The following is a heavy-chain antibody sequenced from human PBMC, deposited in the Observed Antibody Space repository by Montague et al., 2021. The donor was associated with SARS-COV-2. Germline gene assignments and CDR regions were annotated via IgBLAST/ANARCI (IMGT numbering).Heavy chain of an antibody. CDR2: IYSGGST. CDR1: GFTVSSNY. V-gene: IGHV3-66*01. CDR3: VRDLGGAAAGNFDY. D-gene: IGHD6-13*01. J-gene: IGHJ4*02. Sequence: SLRLSCAASGFTVSSNYMSWVRQAPGKGLEWVSVIYSGGSTYYADSVKGRFTISRDNSKNTLYLQMNSLRAEDTAVYYCVRDLGGAAAGNFDYWGQGTLVTVSS.